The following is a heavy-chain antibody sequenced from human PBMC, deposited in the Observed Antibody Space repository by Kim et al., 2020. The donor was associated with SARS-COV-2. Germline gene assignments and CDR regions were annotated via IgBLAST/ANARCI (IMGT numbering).Heavy chain of an antibody. V-gene: IGHV1-8*01. D-gene: IGHD2-2*01. J-gene: IGHJ5*02. CDR1: GYTFTSYD. CDR2: MNPNSGNT. Sequence: ASVKVSCKASGYTFTSYDINWVRQATGQGLEWMGWMNPNSGNTGYAQKFQGRVTMTRNTSISTAYMELSSLRSEDTAVYYCARENRSTSSLASSWFDPWGQGTLVTVSS. CDR3: ARENRSTSSLASSWFDP.